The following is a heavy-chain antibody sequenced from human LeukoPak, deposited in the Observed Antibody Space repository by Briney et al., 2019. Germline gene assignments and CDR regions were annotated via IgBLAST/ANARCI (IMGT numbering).Heavy chain of an antibody. Sequence: SETLSLTCAVSGGSISSSNWWSWVRQPPGKGLEWIGEIYHSGSTNYNPSLKSRATISVDKSKNQFSLKLSSVTAADTAVYYCARGYYYGSGSYYTWFDPWGQGTLVTVSS. D-gene: IGHD3-10*01. CDR1: GGSISSSNW. CDR3: ARGYYYGSGSYYTWFDP. J-gene: IGHJ5*02. CDR2: IYHSGST. V-gene: IGHV4-4*02.